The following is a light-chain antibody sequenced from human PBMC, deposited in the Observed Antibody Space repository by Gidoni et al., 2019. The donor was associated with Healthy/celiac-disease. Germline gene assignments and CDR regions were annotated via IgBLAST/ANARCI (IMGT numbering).Light chain of an antibody. CDR3: QQFNSYLPYT. Sequence: AIQLTQSPSSLSASVGDRVTITCRASQGISSALAWYQQKPGKAPKLMIYDASILESGVPSRFSGSGSGTDFTLTISSLQPEDFATYYCQQFNSYLPYTFXPXTKVDIK. CDR2: DAS. V-gene: IGKV1-13*02. J-gene: IGKJ3*01. CDR1: QGISSA.